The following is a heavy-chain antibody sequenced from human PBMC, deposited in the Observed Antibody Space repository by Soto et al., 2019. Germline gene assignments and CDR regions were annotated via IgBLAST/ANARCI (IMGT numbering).Heavy chain of an antibody. CDR2: IYYSATT. CDR1: GGSISSDDHY. CDR3: AAVGSRWNIDS. V-gene: IGHV4-30-4*01. D-gene: IGHD6-13*01. J-gene: IGHJ4*02. Sequence: QVQLQESGPGLVKPSQTLSLTCIVSGGSISSDDHYWSWIRQPPGKGLEWIGYIYYSATTHSNPSLKSRLFISLDTSTTQFSLHLTSVTAADTAVYYCAAVGSRWNIDSWGQGTLVTVSS.